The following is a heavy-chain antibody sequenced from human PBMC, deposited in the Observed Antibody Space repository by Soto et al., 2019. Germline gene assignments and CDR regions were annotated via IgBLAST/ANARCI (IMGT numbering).Heavy chain of an antibody. D-gene: IGHD1-26*01. Sequence: ASVKVSCKASGYTFTTYGISWVRQAPGQGLEWMGWISTYDGNTKFAQNIQGRVTMTTDTSTSTAYMELNSLRAEDTAVYYCATALNSGSYPTTDYWGQGTLVTVSS. V-gene: IGHV1-18*01. CDR2: ISTYDGNT. J-gene: IGHJ4*02. CDR1: GYTFTTYG. CDR3: ATALNSGSYPTTDY.